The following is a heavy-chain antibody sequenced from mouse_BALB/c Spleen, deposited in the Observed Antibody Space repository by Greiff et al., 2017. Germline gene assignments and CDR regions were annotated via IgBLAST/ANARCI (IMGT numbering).Heavy chain of an antibody. CDR3: ARLRAYYRYDDWFAY. V-gene: IGHV1S81*02. J-gene: IGHJ3*01. CDR1: GYTFTSYW. D-gene: IGHD2-14*01. Sequence: QVQLQQPGAELVKPGASVKLSCKASGYTFTSYWMHWVKQRPGQGLEWIGEINPSNGRTNYNEKFKSKATLTVDKSSSTAYMQLSSLTSEDSAVYYCARLRAYYRYDDWFAYWGQGTLVTVSA. CDR2: INPSNGRT.